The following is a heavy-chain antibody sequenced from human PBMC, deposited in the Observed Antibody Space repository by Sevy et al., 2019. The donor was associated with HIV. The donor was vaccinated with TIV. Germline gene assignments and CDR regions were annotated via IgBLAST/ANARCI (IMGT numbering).Heavy chain of an antibody. V-gene: IGHV3-23*01. CDR2: ISGSGGSK. CDR3: AKGYGSGSPPDY. J-gene: IGHJ4*02. D-gene: IGHD3-10*01. Sequence: GGSLRLSCAASGFIFNSYAMSWVRQAPGKGLEWVSSISGSGGSKYYADSVKGRFTISRDNFRKMVDLQVNTLRAEDTAVYYCAKGYGSGSPPDYWGQGTLVTVSS. CDR1: GFIFNSYA.